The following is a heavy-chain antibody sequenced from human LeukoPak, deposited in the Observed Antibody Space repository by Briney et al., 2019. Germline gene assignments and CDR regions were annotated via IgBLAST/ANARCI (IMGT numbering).Heavy chain of an antibody. J-gene: IGHJ4*02. CDR3: ARGPESSGYYTFDF. CDR2: IYISGST. D-gene: IGHD3-22*01. CDR1: GGSISSFY. V-gene: IGHV4-4*07. Sequence: KPSETLSLTCTVSGGSISSFYWSWIRQPAGKGLEWIGRIYISGSTNYNPSLKSRVTMSLDTSKNQFSLKLTSVTAADTAVYYCARGPESSGYYTFDFWGQGTLVTVSS.